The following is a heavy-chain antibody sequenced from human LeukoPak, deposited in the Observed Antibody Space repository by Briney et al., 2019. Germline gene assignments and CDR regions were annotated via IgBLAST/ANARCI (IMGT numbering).Heavy chain of an antibody. Sequence: SETLSLTCTVSGGSISSYYWSWIRKPPGKGLEWIGYVYYDGSTNYNPSVKSRVTISVDTSKNQFSLKLSSVTAADTAVYYCARGARAGYNLEPFDYWGQGTLVTVSS. D-gene: IGHD5-24*01. J-gene: IGHJ4*02. CDR2: VYYDGST. CDR3: ARGARAGYNLEPFDY. V-gene: IGHV4-59*08. CDR1: GGSISSYY.